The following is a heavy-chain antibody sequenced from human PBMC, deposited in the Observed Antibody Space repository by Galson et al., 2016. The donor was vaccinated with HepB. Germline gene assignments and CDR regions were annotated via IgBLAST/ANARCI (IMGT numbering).Heavy chain of an antibody. CDR1: GASMRSNNW. V-gene: IGHV4-4*01. CDR2: IFHSEST. CDR3: VRVGGAADGGAGFDH. J-gene: IGHJ4*02. Sequence: ETLSLTCGVSGASMRSNNWWSWVRQPPGKGLEWLGEIFHSESTHYNPSLKSPVTISGDTYKNQFSLRLSPVPAADTAGYCCVRVGGAADGGAGFDHWGQGILVSVPS. D-gene: IGHD6-13*01.